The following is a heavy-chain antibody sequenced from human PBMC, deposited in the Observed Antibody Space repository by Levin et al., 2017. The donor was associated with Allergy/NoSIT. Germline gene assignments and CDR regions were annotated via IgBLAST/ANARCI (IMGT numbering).Heavy chain of an antibody. CDR1: GFTVSSHY. CDR2: IYSGGST. Sequence: GESLKISCAASGFTVSSHYMSWVRQAPGKGLEWVSVIYSGGSTYYADSVKGRFTISRDNSKNTLYLQMNSLRAEDTAVYYCARAIVSGYRPGGMDVWGQGTTVTVSS. V-gene: IGHV3-53*01. D-gene: IGHD3-3*01. J-gene: IGHJ6*02. CDR3: ARAIVSGYRPGGMDV.